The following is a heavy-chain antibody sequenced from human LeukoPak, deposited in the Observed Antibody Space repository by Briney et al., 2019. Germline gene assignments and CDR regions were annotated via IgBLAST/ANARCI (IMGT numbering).Heavy chain of an antibody. CDR2: INPNSGGT. CDR1: GYTFTGYY. CDR3: ARDGSWFGELLWIQQIDY. V-gene: IGHV1-2*02. D-gene: IGHD3-10*01. Sequence: GASVKVSCKASGYTFTGYYMHWVRQAPGQGLEWMGWINPNSGGTNYAQKFQGRVTMTRDTSISTAYMELSRLRSDDTAVYYCARDGSWFGELLWIQQIDYWGQGTLVTVSS. J-gene: IGHJ4*02.